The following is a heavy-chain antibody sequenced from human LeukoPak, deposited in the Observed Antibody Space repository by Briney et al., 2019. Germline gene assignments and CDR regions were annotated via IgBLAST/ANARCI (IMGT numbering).Heavy chain of an antibody. CDR2: INPNSGGT. V-gene: IGHV1-2*04. J-gene: IGHJ6*04. D-gene: IGHD1-1*01. CDR1: GYTFSGYY. Sequence: ASVKVSCKASGYTFSGYYMHWVRQAPGQGLEWMGWINPNSGGTNYAQKFQGWVTMTRDTSISTAYMELSRLRSDDTAAYYCARDRSTTGTGWGMDVWGKGTTVTVSS. CDR3: ARDRSTTGTGWGMDV.